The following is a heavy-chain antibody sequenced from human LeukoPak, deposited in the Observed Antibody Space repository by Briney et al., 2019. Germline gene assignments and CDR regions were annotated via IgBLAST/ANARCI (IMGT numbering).Heavy chain of an antibody. CDR1: GYSFTSYW. J-gene: IGHJ4*02. V-gene: IGHV5-51*01. D-gene: IGHD6-13*01. CDR3: ARVIAAAGSYFDY. Sequence: GESLKISCKGSGYSFTSYWIGWVRQMPGKGLEWMGIIYPGDSDTRYSPSFQGQVTISADKFISTAYLQWSSLKASDTAMYYCARVIAAAGSYFDYWGQGTLVTVSS. CDR2: IYPGDSDT.